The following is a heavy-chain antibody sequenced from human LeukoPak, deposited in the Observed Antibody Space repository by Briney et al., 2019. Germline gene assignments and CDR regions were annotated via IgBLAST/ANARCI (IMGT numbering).Heavy chain of an antibody. CDR1: GFTFSSYG. J-gene: IGHJ5*02. V-gene: IGHV3-30*03. CDR3: TRVPSQQNNWFDP. D-gene: IGHD2/OR15-2a*01. CDR2: ISYDGSNK. Sequence: GGSLRLSCAASGFTFSSYGMHWVRQAPGKGLEWVAVISYDGSNKYYADSVKGRFTISRDNSKNTLYLQMNSLRDEDTAVYYCTRVPSQQNNWFDPWGQGTLVTVSS.